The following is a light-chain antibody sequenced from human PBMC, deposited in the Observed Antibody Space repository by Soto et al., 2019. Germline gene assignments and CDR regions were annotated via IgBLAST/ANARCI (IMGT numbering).Light chain of an antibody. CDR1: RSDIGSYNY. Sequence: QSVLTQPASVSGSPGQSITISCSGTRSDIGSYNYVAWYQQFPGKTPKILIYGVSNRPSGVSSRFSGSKSGNTASLTISGLQAEDEADSYSISYTGSSTSYVFGSGS. J-gene: IGLJ1*01. CDR3: ISYTGSSTSYV. V-gene: IGLV2-14*01. CDR2: GVS.